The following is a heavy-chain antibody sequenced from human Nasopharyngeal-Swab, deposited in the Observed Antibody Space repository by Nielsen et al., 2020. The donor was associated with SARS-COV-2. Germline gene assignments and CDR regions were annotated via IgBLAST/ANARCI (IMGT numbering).Heavy chain of an antibody. Sequence: GGSLRLPCSASGFIFRAPAIHWVRQASGKGLEWVGRIGDKDHNYATTYGASVQGRFTISRDDSKNTAFLQMDSLKTEDTALYYCTTDFYFDYWGQGTLVTVSS. CDR1: GFIFRAPA. J-gene: IGHJ4*02. CDR2: IGDKDHNYAT. CDR3: TTDFYFDY. V-gene: IGHV3-73*01.